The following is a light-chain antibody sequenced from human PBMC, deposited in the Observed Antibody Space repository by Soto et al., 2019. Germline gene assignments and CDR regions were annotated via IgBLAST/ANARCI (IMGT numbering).Light chain of an antibody. J-gene: IGKJ4*01. CDR2: GAS. Sequence: EIVMTQSPATLSVSPGERATLSCRASQSVGSNLAWYQQKPGQAPRLLIYGASTRATGIPARFSGSGSGTEFTLTISSLQSADFAVYYCQQYNNWPLTFGGGTTVEI. CDR3: QQYNNWPLT. V-gene: IGKV3-15*01. CDR1: QSVGSN.